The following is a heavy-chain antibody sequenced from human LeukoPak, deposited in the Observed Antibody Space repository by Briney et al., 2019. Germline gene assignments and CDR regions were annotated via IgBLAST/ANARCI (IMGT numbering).Heavy chain of an antibody. V-gene: IGHV3-23*01. Sequence: GGSQRLSCAASGFTFNNYAMSWVRQAPGKGLEWVSTVTRSGSSTYYADSVKGRFTISRDNSKNTLYVQMNRLRAEDTAVYCCAKGDQVFDYWGQGTLVTVSS. J-gene: IGHJ4*02. CDR1: GFTFNNYA. CDR3: AKGDQVFDY. D-gene: IGHD2-2*01. CDR2: VTRSGSST.